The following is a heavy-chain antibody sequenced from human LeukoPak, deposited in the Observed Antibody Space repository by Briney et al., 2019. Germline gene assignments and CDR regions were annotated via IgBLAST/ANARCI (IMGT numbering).Heavy chain of an antibody. Sequence: GGSLRLSCAASGFTFSDYYMSWIRQAPGKGLEWVSYISSSGRTISHADSVKGRFTISRDNAKNSLYLQMNSLRAEDTAVYYCARGVGSGSRLRAGDYWGQGTLVTVSS. J-gene: IGHJ4*02. V-gene: IGHV3-11*01. D-gene: IGHD1-26*01. CDR1: GFTFSDYY. CDR3: ARGVGSGSRLRAGDY. CDR2: ISSSGRTI.